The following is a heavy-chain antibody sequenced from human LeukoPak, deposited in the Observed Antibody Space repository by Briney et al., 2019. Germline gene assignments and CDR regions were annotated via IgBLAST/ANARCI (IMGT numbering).Heavy chain of an antibody. J-gene: IGHJ6*01. V-gene: IGHV4-59*01. Sequence: PSETLSLTCTVSGGSISTYYWNWIRQPPGKGLEWIGYIYYSGSTNYNPSLKSRVTISVDTSKNQFSLKLSSVTAADTAVYYCARHPMVNSYYYGMDVWGEGPTVTVPS. CDR2: IYYSGST. CDR1: GGSISTYY. CDR3: ARHPMVNSYYYGMDV. D-gene: IGHD3-10*01.